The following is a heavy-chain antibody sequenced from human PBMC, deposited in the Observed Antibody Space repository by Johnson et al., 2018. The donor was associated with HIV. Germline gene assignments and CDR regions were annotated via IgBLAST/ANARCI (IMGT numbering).Heavy chain of an antibody. D-gene: IGHD6-13*01. Sequence: VQLVESGGGLVQPGGSLRLSCAASGFTFSSYGMSWVRQAPGKGLEWVSGINWNGGRTGYADSVKGRFTISRDNAKNSLYLQMNSLRAEDTAVYYCAKAAANAFDIWGQGTMVTVSS. V-gene: IGHV3-20*04. CDR1: GFTFSSYG. CDR2: INWNGGRT. J-gene: IGHJ3*02. CDR3: AKAAANAFDI.